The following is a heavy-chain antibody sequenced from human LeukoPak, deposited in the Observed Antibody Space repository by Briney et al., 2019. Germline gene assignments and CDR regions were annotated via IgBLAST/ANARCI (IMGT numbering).Heavy chain of an antibody. CDR2: VYYSGTS. CDR3: ARQGPSSAGILWDY. V-gene: IGHV4-39*01. CDR1: GDSVRNGNYY. J-gene: IGHJ4*02. D-gene: IGHD3-9*01. Sequence: SETLSLTCTVSGDSVRNGNYYWGWIRQPPEKGLESIGTVYYSGTSYYGPSLQSRTTMSVDTLKNQFSLNLKSVTVADTAVYYCARQGPSSAGILWDYWGQGILVTVSS.